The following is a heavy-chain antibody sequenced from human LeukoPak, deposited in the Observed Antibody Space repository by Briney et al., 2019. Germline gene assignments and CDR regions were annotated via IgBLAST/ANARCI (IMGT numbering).Heavy chain of an antibody. CDR2: IWYDGSNK. CDR3: ARADDSSGYAFDY. V-gene: IGHV3-33*01. J-gene: IGHJ4*02. Sequence: GGSLRLSCAASGFTFSSYGIHWVRQASGKGLEWVAVIWYDGSNKYYADSVKGRFTISRDNSKNTLYLQMNSLRAEDTAVYYCARADDSSGYAFDYWGQGTLVTVSS. D-gene: IGHD3-22*01. CDR1: GFTFSSYG.